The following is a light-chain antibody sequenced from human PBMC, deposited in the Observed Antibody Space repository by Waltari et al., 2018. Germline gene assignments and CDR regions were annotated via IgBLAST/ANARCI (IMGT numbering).Light chain of an antibody. Sequence: EIMLTHSPGTLSLSPGERATLSCRASQSIGIYLAWYQQRPGQAPRLLIYGASNRATGIPDRFSGSGSGTDFSLTISRLDPEDFAVYYCQHYVRLPVTFGHGTKVEIK. CDR2: GAS. V-gene: IGKV3-20*01. CDR3: QHYVRLPVT. CDR1: QSIGIY. J-gene: IGKJ1*01.